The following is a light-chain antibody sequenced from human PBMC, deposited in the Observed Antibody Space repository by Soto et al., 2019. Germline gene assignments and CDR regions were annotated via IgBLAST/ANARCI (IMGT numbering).Light chain of an antibody. V-gene: IGLV2-14*01. CDR1: NIDVGAYNY. CDR3: STYTDKTYI. Sequence: QSALAQPASVSGTPGQSITISCTATNIDVGAYNYVSWYQQHPGKAPKIMIYEVSNRPSGISNRFSGSKSGNTASLTISGLQTEDEADYFCSTYTDKTYIFGSGTKVTVL. CDR2: EVS. J-gene: IGLJ1*01.